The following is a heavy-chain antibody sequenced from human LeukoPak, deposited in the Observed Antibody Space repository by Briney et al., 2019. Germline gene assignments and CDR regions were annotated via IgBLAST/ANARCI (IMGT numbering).Heavy chain of an antibody. J-gene: IGHJ4*02. CDR3: ASCPQTYYYESYFDY. CDR1: GGTFSSYA. V-gene: IGHV1-69*05. D-gene: IGHD3-22*01. Sequence: SVKVSCKASGGTFSSYAISWVRQAPGQGLEWMGRIIPIFGTANYAQKFQGGVTITTDESTSTAYMELSSLRSEDTAVYYCASCPQTYYYESYFDYWGQGTLVTVSS. CDR2: IIPIFGTA.